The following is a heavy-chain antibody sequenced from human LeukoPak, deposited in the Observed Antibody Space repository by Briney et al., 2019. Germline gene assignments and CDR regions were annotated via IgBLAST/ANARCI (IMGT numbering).Heavy chain of an antibody. J-gene: IGHJ6*03. CDR2: MNSNNGDT. V-gene: IGHV1-8*01. CDR3: ARRDILMGDKGYYYYYLDV. Sequence: ASVKVSCKASRYTFANYDINWVRQATGQGLEWMGWMNSNNGDTAYAQEFQGRVTMTRNTSISTAYMELSSLRSDDTAVYYCARRDILMGDKGYYYYYLDVWGKGTTVTVSS. D-gene: IGHD3-9*01. CDR1: RYTFANYD.